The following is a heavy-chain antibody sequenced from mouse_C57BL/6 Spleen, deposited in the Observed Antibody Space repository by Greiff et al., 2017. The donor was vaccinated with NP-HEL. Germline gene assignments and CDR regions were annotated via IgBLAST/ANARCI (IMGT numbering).Heavy chain of an antibody. CDR1: GFTFTSYW. CDR3: PRGGGNSDYYALDY. V-gene: IGHV1-69*01. J-gene: IGHJ4*01. CDR2: IDPSASYT. D-gene: IGHD2-1*01. Sequence: QVQLQQPGAELVMPGASVKLSCKASGFTFTSYWMHWVKQRPGQGLEWIGEIDPSASYTNYNQKFKGKSTLTVDKSSSTAYMQLSSLTSEDSAVYYSPRGGGNSDYYALDYWGQGTSVTVSS.